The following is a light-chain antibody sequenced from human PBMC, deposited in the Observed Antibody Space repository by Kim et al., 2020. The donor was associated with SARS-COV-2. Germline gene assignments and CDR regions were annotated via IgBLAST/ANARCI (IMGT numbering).Light chain of an antibody. Sequence: IVLTQSPGSLSLSPGERATLSCRASQSVTSSYFAWYQQKPGKAPRLLIYGASSRDTGIPDRFSGSGSGTDFSLTISRLEPEDFAVYYCQQYGRPPWTFGQGTKVDIK. V-gene: IGKV3-20*01. CDR2: GAS. CDR3: QQYGRPPWT. CDR1: QSVTSSY. J-gene: IGKJ1*01.